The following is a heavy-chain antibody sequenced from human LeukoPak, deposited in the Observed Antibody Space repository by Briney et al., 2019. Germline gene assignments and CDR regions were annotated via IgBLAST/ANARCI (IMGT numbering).Heavy chain of an antibody. V-gene: IGHV3-23*01. CDR2: ISGSGGST. D-gene: IGHD6-19*01. Sequence: SCKASGGTFSSYAISWVRQAPGKGLEWVSAISGSGGSTYYADSVKGRFTISRDNSKNTLYLQMNSLRAEDTAVYYCAKVRAYSSGCLDYWGQGTLVTVSS. J-gene: IGHJ4*02. CDR1: GGTFSSYA. CDR3: AKVRAYSSGCLDY.